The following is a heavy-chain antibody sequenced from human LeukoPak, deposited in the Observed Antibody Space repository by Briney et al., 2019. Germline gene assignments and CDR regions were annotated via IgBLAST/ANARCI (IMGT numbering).Heavy chain of an antibody. CDR1: GGSISGHY. CDR3: ASGHDYGARAFDI. Sequence: PETPALTCTVSGGSISGHYWSWIRQPPGKGLEWVGYVYYSGSTNLCTSLESPVHISVDTSKNQFFLNVSSVTAADTAVYYCASGHDYGARAFDIWGQPRKVGDSS. D-gene: IGHD4-17*01. J-gene: IGHJ3*02. CDR2: VYYSGST. V-gene: IGHV4-59*11.